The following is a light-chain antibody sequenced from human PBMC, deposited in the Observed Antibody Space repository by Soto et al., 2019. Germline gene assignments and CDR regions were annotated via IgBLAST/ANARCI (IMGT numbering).Light chain of an antibody. CDR1: QSVSSY. V-gene: IGKV3-11*01. CDR3: QQRSYWLT. Sequence: ELVLTQSPVTLSLSPGERATLSCRASQSVSSYLAWYQQKPGQAPRLLIYDASNRATGIPARFSGSGSGTDFTLTISSLEPEDFAVYYCQQRSYWLTFGGGTKVDIK. CDR2: DAS. J-gene: IGKJ4*01.